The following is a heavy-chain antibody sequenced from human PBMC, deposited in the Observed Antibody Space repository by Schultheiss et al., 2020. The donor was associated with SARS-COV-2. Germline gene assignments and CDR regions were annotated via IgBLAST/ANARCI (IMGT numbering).Heavy chain of an antibody. V-gene: IGHV4-39*07. CDR3: ARAHLEDDSSGYDY. D-gene: IGHD3-22*01. Sequence: SQTLSLTCTVSGGSISSSSYYWGWIRQPPGKGLEWIGSIYYSGSTNYNPSLKSRVTMSVDTSKNQFSLKLSSVTAADTAVYYCARAHLEDDSSGYDYWGQGTLVTVSS. CDR1: GGSISSSSYY. CDR2: IYYSGST. J-gene: IGHJ4*02.